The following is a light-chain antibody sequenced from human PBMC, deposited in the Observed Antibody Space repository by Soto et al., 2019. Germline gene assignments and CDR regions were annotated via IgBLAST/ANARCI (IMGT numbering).Light chain of an antibody. CDR3: QQYNFYPWT. Sequence: DIQMTQSPSTLSASVGDRVTITCRGSQSMNIWLAWYQQKPGKAPKLLIYKSSSLQTGVSSRFSGSGFGTEFTLPISSLQPDDFATYFCQQYNFYPWTFGEGTKVEIK. V-gene: IGKV1-5*03. CDR1: QSMNIW. J-gene: IGKJ1*01. CDR2: KSS.